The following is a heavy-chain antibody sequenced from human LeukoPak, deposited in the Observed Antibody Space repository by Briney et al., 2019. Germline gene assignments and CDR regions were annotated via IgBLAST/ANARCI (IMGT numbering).Heavy chain of an antibody. D-gene: IGHD3-3*01. J-gene: IGHJ6*03. Sequence: GGSLRLSCAASGFTFSSYWMSWVRQAPGKGLEWVANIKQDGSEKYYVDSVKGRFTISRDNAKNSLYLQMNSLRAEDTAVYYCAKDGELHDFWSAYYKKYYYYMDVWGKGTTVTVSS. V-gene: IGHV3-7*01. CDR2: IKQDGSEK. CDR1: GFTFSSYW. CDR3: AKDGELHDFWSAYYKKYYYYMDV.